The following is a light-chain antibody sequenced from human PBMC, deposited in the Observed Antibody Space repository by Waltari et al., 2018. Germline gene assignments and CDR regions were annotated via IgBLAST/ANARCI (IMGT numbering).Light chain of an antibody. CDR1: SSNIGNYF. CDR3: ATWDNSRTAVV. V-gene: IGLV1-51*01. J-gene: IGLJ3*02. Sequence: QSVLTQPPSVSAAPGQKVTISCSGSSSNIGNYFVSWYHQLPGATPKLLIYDDNKRPSGIPDRFSASKSGTSATLDITGLQIGDEADYYCATWDNSRTAVVFGGGTKLTVL. CDR2: DDN.